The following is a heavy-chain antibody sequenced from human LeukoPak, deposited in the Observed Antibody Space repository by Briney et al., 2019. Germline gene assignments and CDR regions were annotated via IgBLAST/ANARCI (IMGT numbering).Heavy chain of an antibody. CDR2: IYYSGST. D-gene: IGHD2-15*01. Sequence: PSETLSLTCTVSGGSISSYYWSWIRQPPGKGLEWIGYIYYSGSTNYNPSLKSRVTISVDTSKNQFSPKLSSVTAADTAVYYCARVPGVAATSYYFDYWGRGTLVTVSS. J-gene: IGHJ4*02. V-gene: IGHV4-59*01. CDR3: ARVPGVAATSYYFDY. CDR1: GGSISSYY.